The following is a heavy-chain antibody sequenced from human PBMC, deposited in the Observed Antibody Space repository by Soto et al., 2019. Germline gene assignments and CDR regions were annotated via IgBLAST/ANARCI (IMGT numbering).Heavy chain of an antibody. Sequence: EVQLVESGGGLVKPGGSLRLSCAASGFTFSNAWMNWVRQAPGKGLEWVGRIKSKTDGGTTDYAAPVKGRFTISRDDTKNTLNLQMNSLKPDDAAVYYCTTVSAAGMLQDRGGYYYYGMAVWGQGTTVTVSS. CDR3: TTVSAAGMLQDRGGYYYYGMAV. J-gene: IGHJ6*02. CDR1: GFTFSNAW. CDR2: IKSKTDGGTT. D-gene: IGHD6-13*01. V-gene: IGHV3-15*07.